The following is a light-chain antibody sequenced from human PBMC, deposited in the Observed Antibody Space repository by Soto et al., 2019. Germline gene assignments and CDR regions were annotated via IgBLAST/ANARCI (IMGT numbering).Light chain of an antibody. CDR2: QVT. Sequence: QSALTQPASVSGSPGQSITISCTGTSSDVGIYNYVSWYQQHPGKAPKLMIYQVTNRPSGVSNRFSGSKSGNTASLTISGLQAEDEADYYCSSYKGRTNYVFGTGTKV. CDR1: SSDVGIYNY. CDR3: SSYKGRTNYV. J-gene: IGLJ1*01. V-gene: IGLV2-14*01.